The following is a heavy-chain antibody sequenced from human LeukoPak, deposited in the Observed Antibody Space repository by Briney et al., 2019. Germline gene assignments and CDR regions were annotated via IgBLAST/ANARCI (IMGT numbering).Heavy chain of an antibody. CDR2: ISSSGSTI. Sequence: GGSLRLSCAASGFTFSDYYTSWIRQAPGKGLEWVSYISSSGSTIYYADSVKGRFTISRDNAKNSQYLQMNSLRAEDTAVYYCARAYYDFWSGYRFDYWGQGTLVTVSS. V-gene: IGHV3-11*04. CDR3: ARAYYDFWSGYRFDY. D-gene: IGHD3-3*01. J-gene: IGHJ4*02. CDR1: GFTFSDYY.